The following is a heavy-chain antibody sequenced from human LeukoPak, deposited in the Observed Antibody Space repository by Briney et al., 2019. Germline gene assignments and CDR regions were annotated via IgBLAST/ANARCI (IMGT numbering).Heavy chain of an antibody. D-gene: IGHD2-15*01. V-gene: IGHV4-38-2*01. CDR3: ARASVEHSIVAGDYFDY. Sequence: SETLSLTCAVSGYSINNAHYWAWIRQPPGKGLEWIGNISQSGIASYNPSLKSRVTISLDTSKNHFSLNLRSVTAADTAVYFCARASVEHSIVAGDYFDYWGQGTLVTASS. CDR2: ISQSGIA. CDR1: GYSINNAHY. J-gene: IGHJ4*02.